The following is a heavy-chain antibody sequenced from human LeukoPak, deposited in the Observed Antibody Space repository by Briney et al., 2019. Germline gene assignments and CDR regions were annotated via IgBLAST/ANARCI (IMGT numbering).Heavy chain of an antibody. Sequence: GGSLRLSCAASEFTFSTYWMTWVRQAPGKGLEWVADIKQDGSEKYYVDSVKGRFTISRQNAKKSLSLQMNSLRAEDTAVYYCARHRSGGSQDDAFDIWGQGTLVTVSS. CDR3: ARHRSGGSQDDAFDI. D-gene: IGHD2-15*01. CDR1: EFTFSTYW. J-gene: IGHJ3*02. V-gene: IGHV3-7*01. CDR2: IKQDGSEK.